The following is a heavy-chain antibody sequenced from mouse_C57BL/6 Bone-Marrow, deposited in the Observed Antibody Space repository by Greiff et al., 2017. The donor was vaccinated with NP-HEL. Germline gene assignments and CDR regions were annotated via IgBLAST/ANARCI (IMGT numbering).Heavy chain of an antibody. CDR2: IYYSGTI. J-gene: IGHJ1*03. CDR1: GISITTGNYR. V-gene: IGHV3-5*01. Sequence: VQLKESGPGLVKPSQTVFLTCTVTGISITTGNYRWSWIRQFPGNKLEWIGYIYYSGTITYNPSLTSRTTITRDTPKNQFFLEMNSLTAEDTATYYCARDGYSNEEDWYFDVWGTGTTVTVSS. CDR3: ARDGYSNEEDWYFDV. D-gene: IGHD2-5*01.